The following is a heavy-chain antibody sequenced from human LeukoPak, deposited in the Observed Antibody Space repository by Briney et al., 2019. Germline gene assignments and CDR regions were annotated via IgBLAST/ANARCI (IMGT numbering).Heavy chain of an antibody. V-gene: IGHV4-34*01. D-gene: IGHD6-19*01. CDR2: IYHSGST. Sequence: KPSETLSLTCAVYGGSFSGYYWSWIRQPPGKGLEWIGEIYHSGSTNYNPSLKSRVTISVDKSKNQFSLKLSSVTAADTAVYYCASSGGYSSGWYRWSASGDAFDIWGQGTMVTVSS. CDR1: GGSFSGYY. J-gene: IGHJ3*02. CDR3: ASSGGYSSGWYRWSASGDAFDI.